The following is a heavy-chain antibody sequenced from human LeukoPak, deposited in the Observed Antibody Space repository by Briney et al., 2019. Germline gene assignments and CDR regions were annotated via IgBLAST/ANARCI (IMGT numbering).Heavy chain of an antibody. Sequence: GGSLRLSCAASGFTVSSNYMSWVRQAPGKGLEWVSSISDTGSTTYYAEPVKGRFPISRDNSKNTVYLQMNSLRAEDAAVYYCARALRTSGSHLFDYWGQGTLVTVSS. D-gene: IGHD1-26*01. CDR1: GFTVSSNY. CDR3: ARALRTSGSHLFDY. J-gene: IGHJ4*02. CDR2: SDTGSTT. V-gene: IGHV3-53*01.